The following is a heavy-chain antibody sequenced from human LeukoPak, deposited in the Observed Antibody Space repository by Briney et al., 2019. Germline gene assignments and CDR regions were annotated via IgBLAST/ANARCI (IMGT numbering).Heavy chain of an antibody. D-gene: IGHD2-2*01. CDR2: INHSGST. CDR3: ASAIFRYNWFDP. CDR1: GGSFSGYY. V-gene: IGHV4-34*01. Sequence: SETLFLTCAVDGGSFSGYYWSWIRQPPGKGLEWIGEINHSGSTNYNPSLKSRVTISVNTSKNQFSLKLSSVTAADTAVYYCASAIFRYNWFDPWGQGTLVTVSS. J-gene: IGHJ5*02.